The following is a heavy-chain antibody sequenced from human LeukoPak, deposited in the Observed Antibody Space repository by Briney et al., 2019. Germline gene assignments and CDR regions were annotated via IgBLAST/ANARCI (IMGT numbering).Heavy chain of an antibody. D-gene: IGHD3-10*01. J-gene: IGHJ6*02. Sequence: ASVKVSCKASGYTFTGYYMHWVRQAPGQGLEWMGWINPNSGGTNYAQKFQGWVTMTRDTSISTAYMELSRLRSDDTAVYYRARELVTMVRGVTRLGYYYYGMDVWGQGTTVTVSS. V-gene: IGHV1-2*04. CDR2: INPNSGGT. CDR3: ARELVTMVRGVTRLGYYYYGMDV. CDR1: GYTFTGYY.